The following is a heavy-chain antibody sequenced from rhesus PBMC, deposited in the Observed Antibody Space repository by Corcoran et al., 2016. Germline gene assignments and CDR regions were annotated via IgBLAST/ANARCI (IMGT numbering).Heavy chain of an antibody. Sequence: QVQLQESGPGLVKPSETLSLTCAVSGDSISGYYWSWIRQFPGKGLEWIGRIYGSGGSTDYHPSLKSRVTISTDTSKNQFSLKLISVTAADTAVYYCARRVTGTTLYYFDYWGQGVLVTVSS. V-gene: IGHV4-160*01. D-gene: IGHD1-7*02. CDR1: GDSISGYY. CDR2: IYGSGGST. J-gene: IGHJ4*01. CDR3: ARRVTGTTLYYFDY.